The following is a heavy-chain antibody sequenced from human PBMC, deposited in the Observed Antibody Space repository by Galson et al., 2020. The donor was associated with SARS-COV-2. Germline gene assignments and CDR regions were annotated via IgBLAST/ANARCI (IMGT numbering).Heavy chain of an antibody. Sequence: GGSLRLSCAASGFTFSSYWMSWVRQAPGKGLEWVAVISYDGSNKYYADSVKGRFTISRDNSKNTLYLQMNSLRAEDTAVYYCASDSSSWYYFDYWGQGTLVTVSS. D-gene: IGHD6-13*01. V-gene: IGHV3-30*03. J-gene: IGHJ4*02. CDR2: ISYDGSNK. CDR1: GFTFSSYW. CDR3: ASDSSSWYYFDY.